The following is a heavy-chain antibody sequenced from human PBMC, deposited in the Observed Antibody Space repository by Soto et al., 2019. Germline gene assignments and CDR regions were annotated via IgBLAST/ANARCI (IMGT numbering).Heavy chain of an antibody. Sequence: VQLVESGGGVVQPGRSLRLSCAASGFTFSSYGMHWVRQAPGKGLEWVAVISYDGSNKYYADSVKGRFTISRDNSKNTLYLQMNSLRAEDTAVYYCAKDWEVVVAATPGCDYWGQGTLVTVSS. CDR1: GFTFSSYG. D-gene: IGHD2-15*01. J-gene: IGHJ4*02. CDR2: ISYDGSNK. CDR3: AKDWEVVVAATPGCDY. V-gene: IGHV3-30*18.